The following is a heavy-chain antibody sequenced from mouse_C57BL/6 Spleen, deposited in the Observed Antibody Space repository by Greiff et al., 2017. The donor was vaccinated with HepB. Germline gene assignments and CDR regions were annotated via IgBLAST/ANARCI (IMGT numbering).Heavy chain of an antibody. Sequence: VQLQQPGAELVKPGASVKLSCKASGYTFTSYWMHWVKQRPGQGLEWIGMIHPNSGSTNYNEKFKSKATLTVDKSSSTAYMQLSSLTSEDSAVYYCANTVVATDWYFDVWGTGTTVTVSS. CDR2: IHPNSGST. CDR1: GYTFTSYW. J-gene: IGHJ1*03. V-gene: IGHV1-64*01. CDR3: ANTVVATDWYFDV. D-gene: IGHD1-1*01.